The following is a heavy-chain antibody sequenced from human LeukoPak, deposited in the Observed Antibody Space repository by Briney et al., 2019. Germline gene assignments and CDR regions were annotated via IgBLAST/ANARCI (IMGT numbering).Heavy chain of an antibody. Sequence: SVKVSCKASGGTFSSYAISWVRQAPEQGLEWMGGIIPIFGTANYAQKFQGRVTITADESTSTAYMELSSLRSEDTAVYYCARGSGVPYYYDSSGYYDYWGQGTLVTVSS. CDR1: GGTFSSYA. CDR2: IIPIFGTA. J-gene: IGHJ4*02. D-gene: IGHD3-22*01. CDR3: ARGSGVPYYYDSSGYYDY. V-gene: IGHV1-69*13.